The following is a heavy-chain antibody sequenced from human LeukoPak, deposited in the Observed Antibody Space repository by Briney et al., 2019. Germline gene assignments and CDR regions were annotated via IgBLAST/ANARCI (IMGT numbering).Heavy chain of an antibody. CDR3: ARVRTTPAAVSDLDY. J-gene: IGHJ4*02. CDR2: ISAYNGNT. Sequence: ASVKVSCKAYGYTFTTNGISWVRQAPGQGLEWMGWISAYNGNTNYAQNFQGRVTMTRDTSTNTAYMELRSLRSDDTAVYYCARVRTTPAAVSDLDYWGQGTLVTVSS. CDR1: GYTFTTNG. D-gene: IGHD2-2*01. V-gene: IGHV1-18*01.